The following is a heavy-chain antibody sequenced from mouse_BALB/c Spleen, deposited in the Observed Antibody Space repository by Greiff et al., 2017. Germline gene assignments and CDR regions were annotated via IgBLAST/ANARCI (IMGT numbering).Heavy chain of an antibody. CDR3: ARHRDYAMDY. J-gene: IGHJ4*01. CDR2: ISSGGSYT. D-gene: IGHD3-3*01. V-gene: IGHV5-9-3*01. Sequence: DVQLVESGGGLVKPGGSLKLSCAASGFTFSSYAMSWVRQTPEKRLEWVATISSGGSYTYYPDSVKGRFTISRDNAKNTLYLQMSSLRSEDTAMYYCARHRDYAMDYWGQGTSVTVSS. CDR1: GFTFSSYA.